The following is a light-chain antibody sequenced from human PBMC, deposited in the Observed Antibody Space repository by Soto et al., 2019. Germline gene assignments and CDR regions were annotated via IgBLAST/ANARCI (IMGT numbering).Light chain of an antibody. CDR3: QQYNNWPRT. CDR1: QSVSTN. Sequence: EVVMTQSPATLSVSPGERATVSCRAIQSVSTNLAWYQQRPGQAPRLLIYDASTRATGIPARFSGSGSGTEFTLTISSLQSEDFGLYYCQQYNNWPRTFGQGTELLIK. J-gene: IGKJ2*01. V-gene: IGKV3D-15*01. CDR2: DAS.